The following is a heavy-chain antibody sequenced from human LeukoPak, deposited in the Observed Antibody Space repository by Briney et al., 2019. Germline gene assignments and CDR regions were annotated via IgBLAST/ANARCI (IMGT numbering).Heavy chain of an antibody. CDR1: GYTLTELS. V-gene: IGHV1-24*01. D-gene: IGHD6-19*01. CDR2: FDPEDGET. Sequence: ASVKVSCKVSGYTLTELSMHWVRQAPGKGLEWMGGFDPEDGETIYAQKFQGRVTMTEDTSTDTAYMELSSLRSEDTAVYYCATEVAGYNWFDPWGQGTLSPSPQ. J-gene: IGHJ5*02. CDR3: ATEVAGYNWFDP.